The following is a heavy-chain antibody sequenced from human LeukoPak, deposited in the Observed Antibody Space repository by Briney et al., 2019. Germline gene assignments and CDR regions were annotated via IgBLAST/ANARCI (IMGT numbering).Heavy chain of an antibody. CDR1: GGSFSGYY. D-gene: IGHD3-10*01. J-gene: IGHJ4*02. V-gene: IGHV4-34*01. CDR2: INHSGST. Sequence: SETLSLTCAVYGGSFSGYYWSWIRQPPGKGLEWIGEINHSGSTNYNPSLKSRVTISVNTSKNQFSLKLSSVTAADTAVYYYARRLLLWFGDELGFDYWGQGTLVTVSS. CDR3: ARRLLLWFGDELGFDY.